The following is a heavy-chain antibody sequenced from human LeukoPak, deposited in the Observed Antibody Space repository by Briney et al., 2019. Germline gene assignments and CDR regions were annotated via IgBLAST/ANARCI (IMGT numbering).Heavy chain of an antibody. D-gene: IGHD2-8*02. Sequence: GRSLRLSCAASGFTFDDYAMHWVRQAPGKGLEWVSGISWNSGSIGYADSVKGRFTISRDNAKNSLYLQMNSLRAEDTALYYCAKDGVLDGGQGTLVTVSS. J-gene: IGHJ4*02. CDR3: AKDGVLD. CDR1: GFTFDDYA. V-gene: IGHV3-9*01. CDR2: ISWNSGSI.